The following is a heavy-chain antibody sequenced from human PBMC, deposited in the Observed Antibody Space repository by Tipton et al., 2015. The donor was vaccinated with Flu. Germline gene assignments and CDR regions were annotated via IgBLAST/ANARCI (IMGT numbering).Heavy chain of an antibody. J-gene: IGHJ6*02. CDR2: IYYTGST. CDR3: ARADGASTYPYHYYGMDV. D-gene: IGHD2/OR15-2a*01. V-gene: IGHV4-59*12. CDR1: GGSISTYY. Sequence: TLSLTCTVSGGSISTYYWNWIRQPPGKGLEWIGYIYYTGSTNYNPSLKSRVTISLDTSKNQFSLKMSTVTAADTAIYYCARADGASTYPYHYYGMDVWGQGTTVAVSS.